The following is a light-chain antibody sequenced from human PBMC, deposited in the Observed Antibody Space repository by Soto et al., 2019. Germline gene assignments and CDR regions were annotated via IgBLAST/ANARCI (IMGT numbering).Light chain of an antibody. V-gene: IGLV2-14*01. Sequence: QSALTQPASESGSPGQSITISCNGTSSDVGANNAVSWYQQHPGKAPKLIIYEVRNRPPGVSNRFSGSKSGNAASLTISGLQAEDEADYYCSSYTSTTTWVFGGGTKLTVL. CDR1: SSDVGANNA. J-gene: IGLJ3*02. CDR3: SSYTSTTTWV. CDR2: EVR.